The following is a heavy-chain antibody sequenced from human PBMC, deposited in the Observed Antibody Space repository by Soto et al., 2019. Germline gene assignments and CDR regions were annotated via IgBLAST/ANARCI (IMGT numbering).Heavy chain of an antibody. CDR1: GFTFSNAW. CDR3: TTSSGLEGDYYYYGMDV. D-gene: IGHD3-10*01. Sequence: EVQLVESGGGLVKPGGSLRLSCAASGFTFSNAWMSWVRQAPGKGLEWVGRIKSKTDGGTTDYAAPVKGRFTISRDDSKNTLYLQMNGLKTEDTAVYYCTTSSGLEGDYYYYGMDVWGQGTTVTVSS. V-gene: IGHV3-15*01. CDR2: IKSKTDGGTT. J-gene: IGHJ6*02.